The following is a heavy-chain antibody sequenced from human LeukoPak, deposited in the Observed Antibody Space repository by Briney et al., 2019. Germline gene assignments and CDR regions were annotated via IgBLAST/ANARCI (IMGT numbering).Heavy chain of an antibody. J-gene: IGHJ6*04. D-gene: IGHD2-2*01. Sequence: ASVKVSCKASGGTFSSYAISWVRQAPGQGLEWMGGIIPIFGTANYAQKFQGRVTITADESTSTVYMELSSLRSEDTAVYYCARNAVPDRPFSGMDVWGKGTTVTVSS. V-gene: IGHV1-69*13. CDR1: GGTFSSYA. CDR3: ARNAVPDRPFSGMDV. CDR2: IIPIFGTA.